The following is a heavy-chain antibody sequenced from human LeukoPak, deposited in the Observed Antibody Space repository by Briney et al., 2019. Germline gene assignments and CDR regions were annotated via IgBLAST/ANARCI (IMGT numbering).Heavy chain of an antibody. D-gene: IGHD4-23*01. Sequence: SETLSLTCTVSGGSISSGDYYWGWSRQPPGKGLEWIGYIYYSGSTYYNPSLKSRVTISVDTSKNQFSLKLSSVTAADTAVYYCARDLLNEGNHLDYWGQGTLVTVSS. CDR3: ARDLLNEGNHLDY. J-gene: IGHJ4*02. CDR2: IYYSGST. V-gene: IGHV4-30-4*01. CDR1: GGSISSGDYY.